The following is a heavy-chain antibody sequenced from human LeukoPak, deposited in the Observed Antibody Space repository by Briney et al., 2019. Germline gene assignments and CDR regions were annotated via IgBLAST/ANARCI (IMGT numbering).Heavy chain of an antibody. CDR2: IYYSGST. J-gene: IGHJ5*02. CDR1: GGSVSRSSFY. V-gene: IGHV4-39*07. CDR3: ARVHKYCSSTSCYLAPWFDP. D-gene: IGHD2-2*01. Sequence: SETLSLSCTVSGGSVSRSSFYWGWIRQPPGKGLEWIGNIYYSGSTYYNPSLKSRVTISIDTSKNQFSLKLSSVTAADTAVYYCARVHKYCSSTSCYLAPWFDPWGQGTLVTVSS.